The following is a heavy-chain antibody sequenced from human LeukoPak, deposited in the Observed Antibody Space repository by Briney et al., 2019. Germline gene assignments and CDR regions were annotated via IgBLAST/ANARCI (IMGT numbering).Heavy chain of an antibody. V-gene: IGHV3-7*04. CDR1: GFTFSSYW. Sequence: TGGSLRLSCAASGFTFSSYWMSWVRQAPGKGLEWVANIKQDGSEKYYVDSVKGRFTISRDNAKSSLYLQMNSLRAEDTSVYHCARESLLGGIDYWGQGTLVTVSS. CDR2: IKQDGSEK. CDR3: ARESLLGGIDY. D-gene: IGHD3-16*01. J-gene: IGHJ4*02.